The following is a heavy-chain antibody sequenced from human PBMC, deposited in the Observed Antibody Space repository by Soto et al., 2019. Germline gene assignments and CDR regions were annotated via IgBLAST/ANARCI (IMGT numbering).Heavy chain of an antibody. CDR3: ARDWIYYDSSGPAGFDI. V-gene: IGHV1-2*04. Sequence: ASVKVSCKASGYTFTGYYMHWVRQAPGQGLEWMGWINPNSGGTNYAQKFQGWVTMTRDTSISTAYMELSRLRSDDTAVYYCARDWIYYDSSGPAGFDIWGQGTMVTVSS. D-gene: IGHD3-22*01. CDR1: GYTFTGYY. J-gene: IGHJ3*02. CDR2: INPNSGGT.